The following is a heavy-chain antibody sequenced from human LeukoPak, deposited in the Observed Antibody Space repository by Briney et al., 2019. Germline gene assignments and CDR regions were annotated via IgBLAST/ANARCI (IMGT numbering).Heavy chain of an antibody. CDR2: IYTSGST. CDR3: ARQNSSGWYGGYYFDY. D-gene: IGHD6-19*01. CDR1: GGSISSYY. V-gene: IGHV4-4*07. Sequence: SETLSLTCTVSGGSISSYYWSWIRQPAGKGLEWIGRIYTSGSTNYNPSLKSRVTMSVDTSKNQFSLKLSSVTAADTAVYYCARQNSSGWYGGYYFDYWGQGTLVTVSS. J-gene: IGHJ4*02.